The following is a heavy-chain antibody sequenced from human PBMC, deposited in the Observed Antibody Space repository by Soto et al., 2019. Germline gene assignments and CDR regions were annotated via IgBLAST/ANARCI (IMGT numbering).Heavy chain of an antibody. CDR1: GFTFSSYS. V-gene: IGHV3-21*01. Sequence: GGSLSLSCAASGFTFSSYSMNWVRQAPGKGLEWVSSISSSSSYIYYADSVKGRFTISRDNAKNSLYLQMNSLRAEDTAVYYCARGELPRPYYYYGMDVWGQGTTVTVSS. CDR2: ISSSSSYI. CDR3: ARGELPRPYYYYGMDV. J-gene: IGHJ6*02. D-gene: IGHD1-26*01.